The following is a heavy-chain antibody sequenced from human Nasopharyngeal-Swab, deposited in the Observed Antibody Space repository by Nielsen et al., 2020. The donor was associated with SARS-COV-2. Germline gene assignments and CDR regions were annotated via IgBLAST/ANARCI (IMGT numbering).Heavy chain of an antibody. CDR3: ARVVMVYAIYWFDP. V-gene: IGHV4-39*07. CDR2: IYYSGST. D-gene: IGHD2-8*01. Sequence: PGKGLEWIGSIYYSGSTYYNPSLKSRVTISVDTSKNQFSLKLSSVTAADTAVYYCARVVMVYAIYWFDPWGQGTLVTVS. J-gene: IGHJ5*02.